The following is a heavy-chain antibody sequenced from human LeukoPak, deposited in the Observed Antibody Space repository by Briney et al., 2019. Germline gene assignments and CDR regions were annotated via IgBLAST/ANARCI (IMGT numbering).Heavy chain of an antibody. J-gene: IGHJ6*02. CDR2: IYYSGST. V-gene: IGHV4-39*01. CDR1: GGSISSSSYY. Sequence: SETLSLTCTVSGGSISSSSYYWGWIRQPPGKGLEWIGSIYYSGSTYYNPSLKSRVTISVDTSKNQFSLKLSSVTAADTAVYYCARLDIFYYGMDAWGQGTTVTVSS. D-gene: IGHD3-9*01. CDR3: ARLDIFYYGMDA.